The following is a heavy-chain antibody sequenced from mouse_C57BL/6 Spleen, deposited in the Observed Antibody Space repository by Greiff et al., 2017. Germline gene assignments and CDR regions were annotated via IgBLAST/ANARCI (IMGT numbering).Heavy chain of an antibody. CDR2: ISDGGSYT. J-gene: IGHJ2*01. D-gene: IGHD2-4*01. Sequence: EVKLVESGGGLVKPGGSLKLSCAASGFTFSSYAMSWVRQTPDKRLEWVATISDGGSYTYYPDNVKGRFTISRDNAKNNLYLQMSHLKSEDTAMYYCARDRGTMITAGYFDYWGQGTTLTVSS. CDR3: ARDRGTMITAGYFDY. CDR1: GFTFSSYA. V-gene: IGHV5-4*01.